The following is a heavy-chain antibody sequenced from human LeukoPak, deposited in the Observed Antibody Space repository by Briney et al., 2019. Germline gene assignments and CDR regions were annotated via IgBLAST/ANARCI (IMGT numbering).Heavy chain of an antibody. CDR1: GFTFSIYA. V-gene: IGHV3-64D*09. Sequence: GGSLRLSCSASGFTFSIYAMHWVRQAPGKGLEYVSAISSNGVSTYYADSVKGRFTISRDNSKNTLYLQMSSLRAEDTVVYYCVKRDSYGSGSYHYWGQGTLVTVSS. J-gene: IGHJ4*02. D-gene: IGHD3-10*01. CDR3: VKRDSYGSGSYHY. CDR2: ISSNGVST.